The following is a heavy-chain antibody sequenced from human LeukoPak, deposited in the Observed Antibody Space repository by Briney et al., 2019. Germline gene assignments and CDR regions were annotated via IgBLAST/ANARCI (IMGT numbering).Heavy chain of an antibody. CDR1: GFTFSDAW. V-gene: IGHV3-15*01. CDR2: IKSRNRGETV. J-gene: IGHJ4*02. CDR3: TTDGSTTLSNTFDY. Sequence: PGGSLRLSCAASGFTFSDAWMNWVRLAPGKGLEWVGRIKSRNRGETVDYAAPVKGKFTISRDDSKTTVYLQMNSLKTEDTAVYYCTTDGSTTLSNTFDYWGQGTLVTVSS. D-gene: IGHD1-26*01.